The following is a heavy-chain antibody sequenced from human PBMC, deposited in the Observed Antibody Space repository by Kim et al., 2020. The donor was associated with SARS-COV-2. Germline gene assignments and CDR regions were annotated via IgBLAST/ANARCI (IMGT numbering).Heavy chain of an antibody. J-gene: IGHJ4*02. CDR2: ISCSSSNI. Sequence: GGSLRLSCAASGFTFSSYTMNWVRQAPGKGLEWVSSISCSSSNIYYADSVKGRFTISRDNAKNSLYLQMNSLRAEDTAVYYCARGLELRPSLDYWGQGTLVTVSS. V-gene: IGHV3-21*01. CDR1: GFTFSSYT. D-gene: IGHD1-7*01. CDR3: ARGLELRPSLDY.